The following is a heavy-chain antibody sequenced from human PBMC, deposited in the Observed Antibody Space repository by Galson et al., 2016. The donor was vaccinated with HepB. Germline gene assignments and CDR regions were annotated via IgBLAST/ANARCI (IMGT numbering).Heavy chain of an antibody. CDR3: AKTRYSSSHYYYGMDV. CDR1: GGSISSSSYY. Sequence: SETLSLTCTVSGGSISSSSYYWGWIRQPPGKGLEWIGNIYYSWITYYNPSLKSRVTISVDTSKKQFSLKLSSVTAADTAVYYCAKTRYSSSHYYYGMDVWGQGTTVTVSS. CDR2: IYYSWIT. J-gene: IGHJ6*02. D-gene: IGHD6-6*01. V-gene: IGHV4-39*01.